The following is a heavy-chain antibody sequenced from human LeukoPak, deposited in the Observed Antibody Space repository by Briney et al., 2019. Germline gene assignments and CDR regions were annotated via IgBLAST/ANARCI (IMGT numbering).Heavy chain of an antibody. D-gene: IGHD1-26*01. CDR3: AREPRDYSGGWFDP. Sequence: PGGSLRLSCAASGFTFSSYGMHWVRQAPGKGLEWVAAISYDGSDKYYSESVKGRSTISRDNSNNMVYLQMDNLGTEDMAVYFCAREPRDYSGGWFDPWGQGTLVTVSS. V-gene: IGHV3-30*03. CDR2: ISYDGSDK. CDR1: GFTFSSYG. J-gene: IGHJ5*02.